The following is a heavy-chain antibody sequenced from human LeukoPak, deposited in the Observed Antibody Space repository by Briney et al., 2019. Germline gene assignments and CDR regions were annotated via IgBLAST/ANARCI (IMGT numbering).Heavy chain of an antibody. J-gene: IGHJ4*02. CDR1: GFTFSSYA. CDR2: ISGSGGST. D-gene: IGHD3-22*01. V-gene: IGHV3-23*01. CDR3: AKDRQDRSFFDY. Sequence: GGSLRLSCAASGFTFSSYAMSWVRQAPGKVLEWVSAISGSGGSTYYADSVKGRFTISRDNSKNTLYLQMNSLRAEDTAVYYCAKDRQDRSFFDYWGQGTLVTVSS.